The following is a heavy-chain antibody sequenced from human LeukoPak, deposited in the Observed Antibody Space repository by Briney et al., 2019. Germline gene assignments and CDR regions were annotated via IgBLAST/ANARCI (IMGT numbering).Heavy chain of an antibody. D-gene: IGHD3-10*02. CDR2: ISYDGSNK. CDR1: GFTFSSYA. J-gene: IGHJ6*02. Sequence: GGSLRLSCAASGFTFSSYAMHWVRQAPGKGLEWVAVISYDGSNKYYADSVKGRFTISRDNSKNTLYLQMNSLRAEDTAVYYCARDGGWTHVRNYYYYGMDVWGQGTTVTVSS. CDR3: ARDGGWTHVRNYYYYGMDV. V-gene: IGHV3-30-3*01.